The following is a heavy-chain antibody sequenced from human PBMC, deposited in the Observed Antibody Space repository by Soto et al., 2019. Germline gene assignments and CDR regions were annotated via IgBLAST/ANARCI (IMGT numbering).Heavy chain of an antibody. CDR2: ISSSGSTI. CDR3: ARDRAYCGGDCYSSIDY. D-gene: IGHD2-21*02. Sequence: PGGSLRLSCAASGFTFSSYEMNWVRQAPGKGLEWVSYISSSGSTIYYADSVKGRFTISRDNAKNSLYLQMNSLRAEDTAVYYCARDRAYCGGDCYSSIDYWGQGTLVTVSS. J-gene: IGHJ4*02. V-gene: IGHV3-48*03. CDR1: GFTFSSYE.